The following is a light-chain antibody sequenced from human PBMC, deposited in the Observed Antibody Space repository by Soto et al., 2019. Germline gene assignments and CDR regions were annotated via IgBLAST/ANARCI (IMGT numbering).Light chain of an antibody. CDR1: QHINNW. V-gene: IGKV1-5*01. CDR2: DAS. J-gene: IGKJ1*01. Sequence: IQRTQSPATLSASVGDRVTITCRASQHINNWLAWYQQKPGRAPELLIHDASNLENGVPSRLSGSGSGTEFTLTISSLQPDDSATYYCQQYNTYWTFGQGTKVDI. CDR3: QQYNTYWT.